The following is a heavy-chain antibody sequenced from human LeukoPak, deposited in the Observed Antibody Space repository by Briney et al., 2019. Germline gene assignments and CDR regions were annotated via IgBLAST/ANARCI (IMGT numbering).Heavy chain of an antibody. Sequence: PGGSLRLSCAASGFTFSSYSMNRVRQAPGKGLEWVSSISSSSSYIYYADSVKGRFTISRDNAKNSLYLQMNSLRAEDTAVYYCARDSGGVLRFLEWLNYYYMDVWGNGTTVTASS. J-gene: IGHJ6*03. CDR1: GFTFSSYS. D-gene: IGHD3-3*01. CDR3: ARDSGGVLRFLEWLNYYYMDV. V-gene: IGHV3-21*01. CDR2: ISSSSSYI.